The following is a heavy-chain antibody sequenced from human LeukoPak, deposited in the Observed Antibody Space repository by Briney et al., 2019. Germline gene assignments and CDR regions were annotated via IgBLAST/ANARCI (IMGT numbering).Heavy chain of an antibody. CDR3: TRGGYYDSSGYPYFDY. V-gene: IGHV3-49*04. CDR2: IRSKAYGGTT. D-gene: IGHD3-22*01. J-gene: IGHJ4*02. Sequence: GRSLRLSCTASGFTFGDYAMSWVRQAPGKGLEWVGFIRSKAYGGTTEYAASVKGRFTISGDDSKSIAYLHMNSLKTEDTAVYYCTRGGYYDSSGYPYFDYWGQGTLVTVSS. CDR1: GFTFGDYA.